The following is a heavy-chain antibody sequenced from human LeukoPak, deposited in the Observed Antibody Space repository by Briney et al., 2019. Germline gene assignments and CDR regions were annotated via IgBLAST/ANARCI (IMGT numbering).Heavy chain of an antibody. Sequence: SETLSLTCNISGGSIGSYYWSWIRQSPGMGLEWSGYIYYSGSTNYHPSLKSRVIISVDTSKSQFSLNLSSVTAADTAVYYCARSSWSYDGHFDSWGQGTLVTVSS. CDR1: GGSIGSYY. CDR2: IYYSGST. D-gene: IGHD1-26*01. V-gene: IGHV4-59*01. CDR3: ARSSWSYDGHFDS. J-gene: IGHJ4*02.